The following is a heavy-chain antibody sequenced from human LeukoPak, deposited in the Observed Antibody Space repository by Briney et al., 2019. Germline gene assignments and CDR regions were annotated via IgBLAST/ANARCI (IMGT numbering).Heavy chain of an antibody. CDR1: GYTLTELS. D-gene: IGHD4-17*01. V-gene: IGHV1-24*01. Sequence: ASVKVSCKVSGYTLTELSMHWVRQAPGKGLEWMGGFDPEDGETIYAQKFQGRVTMTEDTSTDTAYMELSSLRSEDTAVYYCARLEAGWGTTTVTTSPFDYWGQGTLVTVSS. J-gene: IGHJ4*02. CDR3: ARLEAGWGTTTVTTSPFDY. CDR2: FDPEDGET.